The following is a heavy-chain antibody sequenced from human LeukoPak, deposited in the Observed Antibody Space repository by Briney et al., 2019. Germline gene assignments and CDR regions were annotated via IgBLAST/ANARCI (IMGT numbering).Heavy chain of an antibody. Sequence: SETLSLTCTVSGYSISSGCYWAWIRQPPGKGLEWLGNIYHSGSTYYNPSLKSRVTISVDTSKNQFSLNLSSVTAADTAVYFCARGMAGAYDYNYFDPWGQGTLVTVSS. J-gene: IGHJ5*02. D-gene: IGHD5-12*01. CDR2: IYHSGST. CDR1: GYSISSGCY. CDR3: ARGMAGAYDYNYFDP. V-gene: IGHV4-38-2*02.